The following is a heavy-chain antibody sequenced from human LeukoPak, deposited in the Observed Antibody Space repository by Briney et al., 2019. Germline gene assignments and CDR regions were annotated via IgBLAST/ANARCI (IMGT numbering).Heavy chain of an antibody. CDR2: ITSSDSRI. V-gene: IGHV3-11*01. CDR3: ARVVYSSLMDV. J-gene: IGHJ6*02. CDR1: GLTFSNYY. Sequence: GGSLRLSCVASGLTFSNYYMSCGRQAPGKGLEWGAYITSSDSRIHYADSVRGRFPISRENAKNSLYLQMNNLRADDTAVYYCARVVYSSLMDVWGQGTTVTVSS. D-gene: IGHD6-13*01.